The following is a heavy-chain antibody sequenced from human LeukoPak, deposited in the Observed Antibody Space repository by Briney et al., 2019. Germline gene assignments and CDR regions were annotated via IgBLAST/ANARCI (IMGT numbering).Heavy chain of an antibody. CDR3: ARVVSYYGSGSLDY. D-gene: IGHD3-10*01. CDR2: ISYDGSNK. V-gene: IGHV3-30*03. J-gene: IGHJ4*02. CDR1: GFTFSNYG. Sequence: GGSLRLSCAASGFTFSNYGMHWARQAPGKGLEWVAVISYDGSNKYYADSVKGRFTISRDNSKNTLYLQMNSLRAEDTAVYYCARVVSYYGSGSLDYWGQGTLVTVSS.